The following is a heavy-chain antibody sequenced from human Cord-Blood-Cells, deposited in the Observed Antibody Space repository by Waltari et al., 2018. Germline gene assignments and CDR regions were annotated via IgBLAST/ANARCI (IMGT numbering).Heavy chain of an antibody. Sequence: EVQLVESGGGLVQPGGSLRLSCAASGFTVSSNYMSWARQAPGKGLEWVSVIYSGGSTYYADSVKGRFTISRDNSKNTLYLQMNSLRAEDTAVYYCARDEHNWNYVHWYFDLWGRGTLVTVSS. D-gene: IGHD1-7*01. CDR2: IYSGGST. V-gene: IGHV3-66*01. CDR1: GFTVSSNY. CDR3: ARDEHNWNYVHWYFDL. J-gene: IGHJ2*01.